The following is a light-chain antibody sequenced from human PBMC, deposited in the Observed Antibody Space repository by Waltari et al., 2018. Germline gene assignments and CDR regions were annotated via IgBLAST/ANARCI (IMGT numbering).Light chain of an antibody. CDR3: CSYAGNYIWV. V-gene: IGLV2-23*02. Sequence: QSALTQPASVSESPGQSVTISCTGASSDIGRYDIVSWYQQHPGNAPKLMICDVSKRPSGVSDRFSGSKSGDTASLTISGLQFEDEADYYCCSYAGNYIWVFGGGTRLTVL. J-gene: IGLJ3*02. CDR1: SSDIGRYDI. CDR2: DVS.